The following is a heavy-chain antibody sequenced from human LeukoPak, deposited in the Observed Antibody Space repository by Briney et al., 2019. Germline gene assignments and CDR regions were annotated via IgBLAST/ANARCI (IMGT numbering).Heavy chain of an antibody. CDR1: GFTFSDYY. V-gene: IGHV3-11*01. J-gene: IGHJ4*02. CDR3: ARVAGDGYNYYFGC. Sequence: GGSLRLSCAASGFTFSDYYMSWIRQAPGKGLEWVSYISSSGSTIYYADSVKGRFTISRDNAKNSLYLQMNSLRAEDTAVYYCARVAGDGYNYYFGCWGQGTLVTVSS. D-gene: IGHD5-24*01. CDR2: ISSSGSTI.